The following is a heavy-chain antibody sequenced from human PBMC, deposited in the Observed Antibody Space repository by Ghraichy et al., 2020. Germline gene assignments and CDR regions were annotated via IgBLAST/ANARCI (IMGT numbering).Heavy chain of an antibody. Sequence: GESLNISCAASGFTFSNYWMHWVRQAPGKGLVWVSRINSDGSTTSYADSVKGRFTISTDNAKNTLYLQMNSLRAEDTAVYYCARDYVERDIVATTTLDYWGQGTLVTVS. CDR2: INSDGSTT. J-gene: IGHJ4*02. V-gene: IGHV3-74*01. D-gene: IGHD5-12*01. CDR1: GFTFSNYW. CDR3: ARDYVERDIVATTTLDY.